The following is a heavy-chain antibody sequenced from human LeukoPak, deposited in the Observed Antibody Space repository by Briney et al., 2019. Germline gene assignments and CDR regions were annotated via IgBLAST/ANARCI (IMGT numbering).Heavy chain of an antibody. CDR3: ASLNWGSGLEWFDAFDI. Sequence: GGSLRLSCAASGFTFSSYWMSWVRQAPGKGLEWVANIKQDGSEKYYVDSVKGRFTISRDNAKNSLYLQMNSLRAEDTAVYYCASLNWGSGLEWFDAFDIWGQGTMVTVSS. D-gene: IGHD3-3*01. CDR2: IKQDGSEK. J-gene: IGHJ3*02. V-gene: IGHV3-7*01. CDR1: GFTFSSYW.